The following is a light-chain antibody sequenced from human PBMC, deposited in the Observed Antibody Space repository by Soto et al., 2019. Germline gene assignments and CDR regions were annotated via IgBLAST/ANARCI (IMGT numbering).Light chain of an antibody. CDR2: GAS. CDR1: QSVSNN. J-gene: IGKJ1*01. V-gene: IGKV3-20*01. Sequence: EIVMTQSPATLSASPGDSATLSCRASQSVSNNLAWYHQKPGQAPRLLIYGASSRATGIPDRFSGSGSGTDFTLTISRLEPEDFAVYYCQQYGSSPSWTFGQGTKVDIK. CDR3: QQYGSSPSWT.